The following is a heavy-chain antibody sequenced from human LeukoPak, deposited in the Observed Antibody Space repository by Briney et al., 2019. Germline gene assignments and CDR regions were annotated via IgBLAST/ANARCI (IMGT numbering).Heavy chain of an antibody. CDR3: ARVYLSYGSGTTDY. CDR2: IIPILGIA. CDR1: GYTFTGYY. J-gene: IGHJ4*02. D-gene: IGHD3-10*01. Sequence: GASVKVSCKASGYTFTGYYMHWVRQAPGQGLEWMGRIIPILGIANYAQKFQGRVTITADKSTSTAYMELSSLRSEDTAVYYCARVYLSYGSGTTDYWGQGTLVTVSS. V-gene: IGHV1-69*04.